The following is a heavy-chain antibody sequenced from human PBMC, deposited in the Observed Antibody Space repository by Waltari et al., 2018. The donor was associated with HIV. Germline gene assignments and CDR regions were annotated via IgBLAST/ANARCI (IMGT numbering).Heavy chain of an antibody. CDR3: ARKYCSNANCKGLDY. CDR2: ISGSNGDI. CDR1: GFPFSSYS. D-gene: IGHD2-2*01. V-gene: IGHV3-21*01. Sequence: EVQLVESGGGLVKPGGSLRLSCVVSGFPFSSYSMNWVRQGPGKGLEWVSSISGSNGDIYYADAVKGRFTISRDNTKKSLYLQMNTLRADDTAVYYCARKYCSNANCKGLDYWGQGTLVTVSS. J-gene: IGHJ4*02.